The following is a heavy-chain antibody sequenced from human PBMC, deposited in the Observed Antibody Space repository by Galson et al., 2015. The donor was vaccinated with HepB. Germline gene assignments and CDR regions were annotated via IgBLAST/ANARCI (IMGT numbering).Heavy chain of an antibody. CDR1: GYTFTSYA. Sequence: SVKVSCKASGYTFTSYAMNWVRQAPGQGLEWMGWINTNTGNSTYAQGFTGRFVFSLDTSVSTAYLQISSLKAEDTAVYYCARDFRTLGYCSSTSCYWHGYWFDSWGQGTLVTVSS. V-gene: IGHV7-4-1*02. D-gene: IGHD2-2*01. J-gene: IGHJ5*01. CDR2: INTNTGNS. CDR3: ARDFRTLGYCSSTSCYWHGYWFDS.